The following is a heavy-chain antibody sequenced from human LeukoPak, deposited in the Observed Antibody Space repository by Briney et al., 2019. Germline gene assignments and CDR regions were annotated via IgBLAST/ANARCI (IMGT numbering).Heavy chain of an antibody. J-gene: IGHJ4*02. Sequence: GGSLRLSCAASGFTFSSYSMNWVRQAPGKGLEWVSYISSSSSTIYYADSVKGRFTISRDNAKNALYLQMNSLRAEDTAVYYCARDSSSGLDYWGQGTLVTVSS. D-gene: IGHD6-19*01. CDR1: GFTFSSYS. CDR2: ISSSSSTI. CDR3: ARDSSSGLDY. V-gene: IGHV3-48*01.